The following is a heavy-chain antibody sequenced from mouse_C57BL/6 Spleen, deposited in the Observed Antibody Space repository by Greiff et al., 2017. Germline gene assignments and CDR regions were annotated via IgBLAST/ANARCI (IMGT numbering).Heavy chain of an antibody. CDR2: ISDGGGYT. V-gene: IGHV5-4*01. Sequence: EVQGVESGGGLVKPGGSLKLSCAASGFTFSSYAMSWVRQTQVKRLEWVATISDGGGYTYSPDNVQGRFTISRDSAKNKLYLQMSYLKSEDTAMDYCARDGGAWFAYWGQVTLVTVSA. J-gene: IGHJ3*01. CDR3: ARDGGAWFAY. CDR1: GFTFSSYA.